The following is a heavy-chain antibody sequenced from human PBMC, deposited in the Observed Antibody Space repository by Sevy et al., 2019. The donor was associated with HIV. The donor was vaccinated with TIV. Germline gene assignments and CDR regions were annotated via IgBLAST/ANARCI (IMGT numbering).Heavy chain of an antibody. CDR1: GFTFSTYW. Sequence: GGSLRLSCAASGFTFSTYWMHWVRQVPGKGLVWVSRINSDGSNTNYADSVKGRFTTSRDNAKNMVYLQMNSLRADDMALYFCGREMISMVPGVPDAFDIWGHGTMVTVSS. D-gene: IGHD3-10*01. V-gene: IGHV3-74*01. J-gene: IGHJ3*02. CDR3: GREMISMVPGVPDAFDI. CDR2: INSDGSNT.